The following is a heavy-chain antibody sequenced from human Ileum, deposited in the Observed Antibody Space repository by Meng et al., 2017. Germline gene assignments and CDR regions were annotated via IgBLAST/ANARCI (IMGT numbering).Heavy chain of an antibody. J-gene: IGHJ5*02. D-gene: IGHD6-19*01. CDR3: ARDGTTAVPGVWFDP. Sequence: LYRQESGPGRVNPSETPSLTCSVSYGSITSSYYWGWIRQPPGKGLEWIASIYYSGSTYYNPSLKSRVTISVDTSKNQFSLKVISVTAADTAVYYCARDGTTAVPGVWFDPWGQGTLVTVSS. CDR1: YGSITSSYY. V-gene: IGHV4-39*07. CDR2: IYYSGST.